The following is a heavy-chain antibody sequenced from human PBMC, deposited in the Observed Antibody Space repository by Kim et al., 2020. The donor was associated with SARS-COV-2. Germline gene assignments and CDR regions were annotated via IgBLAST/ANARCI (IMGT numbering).Heavy chain of an antibody. Sequence: ASVKVSCKGSGYTFTTYGMHWVRQAPGQRLEWMGWINVGNGNTKYSEKFQGRVTITRDTSASTAYMELSSLRFEDSAVYYCARDQGVGDYWGQGALVTVSX. CDR2: INVGNGNT. CDR1: GYTFTTYG. D-gene: IGHD1-26*01. CDR3: ARDQGVGDY. V-gene: IGHV1-3*01. J-gene: IGHJ4*02.